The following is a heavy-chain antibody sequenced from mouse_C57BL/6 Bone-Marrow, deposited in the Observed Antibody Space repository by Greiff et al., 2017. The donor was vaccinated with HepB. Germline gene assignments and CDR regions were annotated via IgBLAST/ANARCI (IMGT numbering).Heavy chain of an antibody. CDR1: GYTFTSYG. V-gene: IGHV1-81*01. J-gene: IGHJ1*03. CDR2: IYPRIGNT. D-gene: IGHD1-1*01. Sequence: QVQLQQSGAELARPGASVKLSCTASGYTFTSYGISWVKQRTGQGLEWIGEIYPRIGNTYYNEKFKGKVTMTADKSSSTAFMGLLILTSEDSAVYFCALLLLRRGYFDVGGTGTTVTVSS. CDR3: ALLLLRRGYFDV.